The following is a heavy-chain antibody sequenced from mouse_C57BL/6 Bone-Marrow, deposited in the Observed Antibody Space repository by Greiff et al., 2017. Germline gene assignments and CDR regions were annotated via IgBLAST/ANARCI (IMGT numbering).Heavy chain of an antibody. J-gene: IGHJ3*01. CDR2: IYPGDGDT. CDR3: TLLLRSWFAY. D-gene: IGHD1-1*01. Sequence: VQLKQSGAELVRPGASVKLSCTASGFNIKDYYLHWVTQRPEQGLEWIGRIYPGDGDTEYAPKFQGKATMTADTSSNTAYLQLSSLTSEDTAVDYCTLLLRSWFAYGGQGTLVTVSA. CDR1: GFNIKDYY. V-gene: IGHV14-1*01.